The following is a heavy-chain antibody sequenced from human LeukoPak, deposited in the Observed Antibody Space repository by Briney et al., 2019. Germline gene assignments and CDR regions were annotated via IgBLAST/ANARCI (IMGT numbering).Heavy chain of an antibody. CDR1: GFTFSSYA. V-gene: IGHV3-23*01. J-gene: IGHJ6*02. D-gene: IGHD6-19*01. CDR3: AKSHSSGAYYYGMDV. Sequence: PGGSLRLSCVASGFTFSSYAMSWVRQAPGKGLEWVSAISGSGGSTYYADSVKGRFTISRDNSKNTLYLQMNSLRAEDTAVYYCAKSHSSGAYYYGMDVWGQGTTVTVSS. CDR2: ISGSGGST.